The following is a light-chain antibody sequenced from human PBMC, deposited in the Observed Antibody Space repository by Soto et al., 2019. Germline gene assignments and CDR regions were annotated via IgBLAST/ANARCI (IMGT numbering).Light chain of an antibody. Sequence: EIVMTQSPATLYVSPGERATLSCRASQSVSSNHLAWYQQKPGQPPRLLIYGASRRASGIPDRFSGSGSGTDFTLTISRLEPEDFAVYYCQQYGSSTYTFGQGTKVDIK. CDR2: GAS. CDR1: QSVSSNH. J-gene: IGKJ2*01. CDR3: QQYGSSTYT. V-gene: IGKV3-20*01.